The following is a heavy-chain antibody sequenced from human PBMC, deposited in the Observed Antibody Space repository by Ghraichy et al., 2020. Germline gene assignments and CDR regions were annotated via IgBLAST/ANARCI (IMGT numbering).Heavy chain of an antibody. J-gene: IGHJ4*02. V-gene: IGHV1-2*05. Sequence: ASVKVSCKASGYTFTGYYMHWVRQAPGQGLQWMGRINPNSGGTNYAQKFQGRVTMTRDTSISTAYMELSRLRSDDTVVYYCAREYSSGWYVFDYWGQGTLVTVSS. CDR1: GYTFTGYY. CDR2: INPNSGGT. CDR3: AREYSSGWYVFDY. D-gene: IGHD6-19*01.